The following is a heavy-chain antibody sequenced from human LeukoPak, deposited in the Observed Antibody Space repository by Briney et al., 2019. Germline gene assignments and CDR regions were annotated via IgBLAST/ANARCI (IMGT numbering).Heavy chain of an antibody. Sequence: GGSLRLSCAVSGFTFSTYWMNWVRQAPGKGPEWVANIKPDGSEKFYVDSVKGRFTVSRDNAKNLLYLQMNSLRASDTAMYYCAIGTAASTGKFDYWGQGTLVTVSS. CDR1: GFTFSTYW. V-gene: IGHV3-7*03. J-gene: IGHJ4*02. CDR2: IKPDGSEK. D-gene: IGHD6-13*01. CDR3: AIGTAASTGKFDY.